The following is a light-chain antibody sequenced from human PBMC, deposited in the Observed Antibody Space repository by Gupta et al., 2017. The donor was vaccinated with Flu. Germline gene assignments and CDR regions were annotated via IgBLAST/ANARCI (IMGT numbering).Light chain of an antibody. CDR2: KAS. CDR1: QNISTW. J-gene: IGKJ1*01. Sequence: IQTTQSPSTLSASVGDRVTISCRASQNISTWLAWYQHRPGKAPKLLIYKASELQSGAPFRFSGSGSATEFTLTISSLQPDDFATYYCQQYNGDFATFGQGTKV. CDR3: QQYNGDFAT. V-gene: IGKV1-5*03.